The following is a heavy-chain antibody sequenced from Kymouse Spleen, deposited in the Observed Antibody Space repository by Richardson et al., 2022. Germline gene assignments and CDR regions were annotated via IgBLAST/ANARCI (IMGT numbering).Heavy chain of an antibody. Sequence: QVQLQQWGAGLLKPSETLSLTCAVYGGSFSGYYWSWIRQPPGKGLEWIGEINHSGSTNYNPSLKSRVTISVDTSKNQFSLKLSSVTAADTAVYYCARRGRAVAGRAFDYWGQGTLVTVSS. J-gene: IGHJ4*02. CDR3: ARRGRAVAGRAFDY. V-gene: IGHV4-34*01. CDR1: GGSFSGYY. D-gene: IGHD6-19*01. CDR2: INHSGST.